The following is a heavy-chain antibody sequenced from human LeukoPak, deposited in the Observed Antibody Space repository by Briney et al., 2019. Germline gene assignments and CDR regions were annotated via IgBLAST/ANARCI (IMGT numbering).Heavy chain of an antibody. V-gene: IGHV3-33*01. CDR2: IWYDGSNK. D-gene: IGHD2-15*01. CDR1: GFTFSSYG. CDR3: ARDGYYCSGGSCYFDAFDI. Sequence: GRSLRLSCAASGFTFSSYGMYWARQAPGKGLEWVAVIWYDGSNKYYADSVKGRFTISRDNSKNTLYLQMNSLRAEDTAVYYCARDGYYCSGGSCYFDAFDIWGQGTMVTVSS. J-gene: IGHJ3*02.